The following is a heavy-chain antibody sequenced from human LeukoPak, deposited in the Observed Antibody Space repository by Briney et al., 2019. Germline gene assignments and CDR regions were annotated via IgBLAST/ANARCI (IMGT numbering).Heavy chain of an antibody. CDR2: IYYYGTT. V-gene: IGHV4-59*01. J-gene: IGHJ4*02. Sequence: SETLSLTCAVSDGSPRKYYWSWIRQPPGKGLEWIGYIYYYGTTTYNHSLKGRGTISLDTSKNHFSLILSSVTPTDTAVYYCARAKDSRSRIFDSWGQGTLVTVSS. D-gene: IGHD3-16*02. CDR1: DGSPRKYY. CDR3: ARAKDSRSRIFDS.